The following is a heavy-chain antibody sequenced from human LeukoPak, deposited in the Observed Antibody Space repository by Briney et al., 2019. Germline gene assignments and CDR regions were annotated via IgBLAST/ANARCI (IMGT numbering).Heavy chain of an antibody. V-gene: IGHV3-53*01. CDR3: ARDGGSYYRY. Sequence: GTLSLTCAVSGGSISSSNWWSWVRQAPGKGLEWVSVIYSGGSTYYADSVKGRFTISRDNSKNTLYLQMNSLRAEDTAVYYCARDGGSYYRYWGQGTLVTVSS. CDR1: GGSISSSNW. D-gene: IGHD1-26*01. J-gene: IGHJ4*02. CDR2: IYSGGST.